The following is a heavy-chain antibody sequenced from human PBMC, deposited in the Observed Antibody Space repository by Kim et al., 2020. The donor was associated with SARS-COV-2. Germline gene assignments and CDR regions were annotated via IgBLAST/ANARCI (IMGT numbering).Heavy chain of an antibody. J-gene: IGHJ3*02. CDR3: ARWGENSDYYDSSGPDAFDI. CDR1: GGTFSSYA. D-gene: IGHD3-22*01. V-gene: IGHV1-69*13. Sequence: SVKVSCKASGGTFSSYAISWVRHAPGQGLEWMAGIIPIFGTANYAQKFQGRVTITADESTSTAYMELSSLRSEDTAVYYCARWGENSDYYDSSGPDAFDIWGQGTMVTVSS. CDR2: IIPIFGTA.